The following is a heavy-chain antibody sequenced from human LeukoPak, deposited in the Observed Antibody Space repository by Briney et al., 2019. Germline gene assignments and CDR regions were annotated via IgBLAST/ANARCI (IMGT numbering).Heavy chain of an antibody. Sequence: PGGSLRLSCAASGFTFSSDAMTWVRQAPGKGLEWVSYISSSSSTIYYADSVKGRFTISRDNAKNSLYLQMNSLRAEDTAVYYCAGPLLRYFDWNIFEGFDYWGQGTLVTVSS. V-gene: IGHV3-48*01. J-gene: IGHJ4*02. CDR2: ISSSSSTI. CDR3: AGPLLRYFDWNIFEGFDY. D-gene: IGHD3-9*01. CDR1: GFTFSSDA.